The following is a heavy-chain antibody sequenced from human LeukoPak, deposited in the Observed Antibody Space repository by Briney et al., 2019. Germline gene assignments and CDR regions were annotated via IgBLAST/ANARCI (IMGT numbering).Heavy chain of an antibody. D-gene: IGHD1-26*01. V-gene: IGHV4-4*07. CDR2: IYTSGST. CDR3: ARVRGMGATTRYFDY. CDR1: GGSISSYY. J-gene: IGHJ4*02. Sequence: SETLSLTCTVSGGSISSYYWSWIRQPAGKGLEWIGRIYTSGSTNYNPSLKSRVTMSVDTSKNQFSLKLSSVTAADTAVYYCARVRGMGATTRYFDYWGQGTLVTVSS.